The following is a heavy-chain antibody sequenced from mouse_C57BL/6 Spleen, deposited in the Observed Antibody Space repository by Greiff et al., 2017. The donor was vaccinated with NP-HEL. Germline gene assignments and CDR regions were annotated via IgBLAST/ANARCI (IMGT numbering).Heavy chain of an antibody. CDR1: GFTFSDYG. V-gene: IGHV5-17*01. Sequence: EVQVVESGGGLVKPGGSLKLSCAASGFTFSDYGMHWVRQAPEKGLEWVAYISSGSSTIYYADTVKGRFTISRDNAKNTLFLQMTSLRSEDTAMYYCARPYDGYGGEFDYWGQGTTLTVSS. CDR3: ARPYDGYGGEFDY. D-gene: IGHD2-3*01. CDR2: ISSGSSTI. J-gene: IGHJ2*01.